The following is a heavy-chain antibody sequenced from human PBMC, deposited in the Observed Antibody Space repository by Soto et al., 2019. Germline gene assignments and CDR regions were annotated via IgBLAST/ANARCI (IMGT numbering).Heavy chain of an antibody. J-gene: IGHJ4*02. CDR3: ARERYNFGPFDY. V-gene: IGHV4-59*01. Sequence: SETLSLTCTVSGGSISSYYWSWIRQPPGKGLEWIGYIYYSGRTNYNPSLKSRVTISVDTSKNQFSLKFNSVTAADTAVYYCARERYNFGPFDYWGQGALVTVS. CDR2: IYYSGRT. CDR1: GGSISSYY. D-gene: IGHD5-18*01.